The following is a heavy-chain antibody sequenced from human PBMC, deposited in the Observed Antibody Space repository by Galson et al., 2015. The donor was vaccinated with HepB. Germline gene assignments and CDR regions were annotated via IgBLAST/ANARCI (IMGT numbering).Heavy chain of an antibody. CDR2: IIPIFGTA. CDR3: AGHSGEYSSSPNPSDFDY. V-gene: IGHV1-69*13. J-gene: IGHJ4*02. Sequence: SVKVSCKASGGTFSSYAISWVRQAPGQGLEWMGGIIPIFGTANYAQRFQGRVTITADESTSTAYMELSSPRSEDTAVYYCAGHSGEYSSSPNPSDFDYWGQGTLVTVSS. D-gene: IGHD6-6*01. CDR1: GGTFSSYA.